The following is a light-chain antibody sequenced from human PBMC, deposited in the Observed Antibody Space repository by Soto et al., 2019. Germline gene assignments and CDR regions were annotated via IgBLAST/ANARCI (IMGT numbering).Light chain of an antibody. Sequence: EIVLTQSPATLSLSPGERATLSCRASQSVSSYLAWYQQKPGQAPRLLIYDASNRATGIPAMFSGSGSGTDFTLTISSLEPEDFAVYYCQQRSNWPGTFGGGTKVEIK. CDR1: QSVSSY. CDR3: QQRSNWPGT. V-gene: IGKV3-11*01. J-gene: IGKJ4*01. CDR2: DAS.